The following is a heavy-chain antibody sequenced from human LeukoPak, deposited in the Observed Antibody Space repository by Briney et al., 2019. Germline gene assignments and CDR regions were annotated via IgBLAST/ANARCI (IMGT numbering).Heavy chain of an antibody. CDR1: GFTFSSYS. V-gene: IGHV3-21*01. Sequence: GGSLRLSCAPSGFTFSSYSMNRVRQAPGHGLEWVSSISSTSRYIYYADSVKGRFTISRDNAKNSLYLQINSLRAEDTAVYYCARTDADAFDIWGQGTMVTVSS. D-gene: IGHD2-2*01. J-gene: IGHJ3*02. CDR2: ISSTSRYI. CDR3: ARTDADAFDI.